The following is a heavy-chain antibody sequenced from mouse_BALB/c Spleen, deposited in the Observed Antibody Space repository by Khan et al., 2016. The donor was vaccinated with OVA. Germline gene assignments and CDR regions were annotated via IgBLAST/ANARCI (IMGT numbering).Heavy chain of an antibody. D-gene: IGHD2-14*01. CDR2: IWGGGGT. Sequence: QVQLQQSGPGLVAPSQSLSITCTVSGFSLSRYNIHWVRQPPGKGLEWLGMIWGGGGTDYNSTLKSRLSISKDNSNSQVFLKMNSLQTDDTAMYYTARAYCRYDGYYAMDYWGQGTSVTVSS. CDR3: ARAYCRYDGYYAMDY. V-gene: IGHV2-6-4*01. J-gene: IGHJ4*01. CDR1: GFSLSRYN.